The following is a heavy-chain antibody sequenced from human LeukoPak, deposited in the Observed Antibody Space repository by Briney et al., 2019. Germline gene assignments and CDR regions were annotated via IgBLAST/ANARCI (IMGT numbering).Heavy chain of an antibody. D-gene: IGHD2-8*01. V-gene: IGHV3-21*01. CDR3: ARDGYCTNGVCYGWFGP. CDR2: ISSSSSYI. J-gene: IGHJ5*02. CDR1: GFTFSSYS. Sequence: GGSLRLSCAASGFTFSSYSMNWVRQAPGKGLGWVSSISSSSSYIYYADSVKGRFIISRDNAKNSLYLQMNSLRAEDTAVYYCARDGYCTNGVCYGWFGPWGQGTLVTVSS.